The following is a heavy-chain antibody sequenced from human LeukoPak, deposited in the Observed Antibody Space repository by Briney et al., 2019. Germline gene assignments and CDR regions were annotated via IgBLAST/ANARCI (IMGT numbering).Heavy chain of an antibody. Sequence: SETLSLTCTVSGGSISSSSYYWGWIRQPPGKGLEWIGSIYYSGSTYYNPSLKSRVTISVDTSKNQFSLKLSSVTAADTAVYYCARRRDCYNYNYWGQGTLVTVSS. V-gene: IGHV4-39*01. J-gene: IGHJ4*02. CDR3: ARRRDCYNYNY. CDR1: GGSISSSSYY. D-gene: IGHD5-24*01. CDR2: IYYSGST.